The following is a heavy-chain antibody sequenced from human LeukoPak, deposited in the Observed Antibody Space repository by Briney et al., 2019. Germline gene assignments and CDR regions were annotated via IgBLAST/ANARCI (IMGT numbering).Heavy chain of an antibody. CDR1: GYTFTSYG. Sequence: ASVKVSCKASGYTFTSYGISWVRQAPGQGLEWMGWISAYNGNTNYAQKLQGRVTMTTDTSTSTAYMELRSLRSDDTAVYYCARDGPYYDFWSGYYGEGMYNWFDPWGQGTLVTVSS. CDR3: ARDGPYYDFWSGYYGEGMYNWFDP. D-gene: IGHD3-3*01. CDR2: ISAYNGNT. V-gene: IGHV1-18*01. J-gene: IGHJ5*02.